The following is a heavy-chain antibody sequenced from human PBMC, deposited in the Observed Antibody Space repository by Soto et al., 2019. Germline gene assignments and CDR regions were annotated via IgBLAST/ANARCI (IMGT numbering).Heavy chain of an antibody. CDR3: ARGHEGDGGWGMDV. J-gene: IGHJ6*02. CDR1: GGSISSRNW. Sequence: QVQLQESGPGLVKPSGTLSLTCAVSGGSISSRNWWSWVRQSPGKGLEWIGEIFHSGTTNYNPSLKSRLTVSVDKSKNQFSLTLSSVTAADTAVYYCARGHEGDGGWGMDVWGQGTTVTVSS. V-gene: IGHV4-4*02. CDR2: IFHSGTT. D-gene: IGHD3-16*01.